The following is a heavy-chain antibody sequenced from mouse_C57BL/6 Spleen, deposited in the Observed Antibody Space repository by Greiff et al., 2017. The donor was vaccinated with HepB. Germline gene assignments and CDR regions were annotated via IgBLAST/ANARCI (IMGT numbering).Heavy chain of an antibody. CDR3: ARSDGYSLNY. V-gene: IGHV1-42*01. Sequence: VQLKQSGPELVKPGASVKIYCKASGYSFTGYYMNWVKQSPEKSLEWIGEINPSTGGTTYNQKFKAKATLTVDKSSSTAYMQLKSLTSEDSAVYYCARSDGYSLNYWGQGTTLTVSS. J-gene: IGHJ2*01. D-gene: IGHD2-3*01. CDR1: GYSFTGYY. CDR2: INPSTGGT.